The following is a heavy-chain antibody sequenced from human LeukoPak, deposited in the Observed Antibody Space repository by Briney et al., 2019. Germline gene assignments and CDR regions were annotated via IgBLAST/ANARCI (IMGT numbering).Heavy chain of an antibody. V-gene: IGHV4-59*01. D-gene: IGHD3-22*01. CDR2: MYYSGST. CDR1: RGSLTRYY. J-gene: IGHJ4*02. CDR3: ARGLGYYDSSGYYRYYFDY. Sequence: SGTLSLTCTVSRGSLTRYYWSWVRQPPGRGLEGVGYMYYSGSTKYNPSLKSRVSISVDPSKNQFSLKLSSVSAADTAVYYCARGLGYYDSSGYYRYYFDYWGQGTLVTVSS.